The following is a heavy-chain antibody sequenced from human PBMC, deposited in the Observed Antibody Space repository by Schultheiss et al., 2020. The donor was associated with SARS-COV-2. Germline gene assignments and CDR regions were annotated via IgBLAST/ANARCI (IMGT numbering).Heavy chain of an antibody. V-gene: IGHV4-59*12. CDR2: IYYSGST. CDR3: ARDAPLNIVVVPAAPLDAFDI. J-gene: IGHJ3*02. CDR1: GGSISSYY. Sequence: SETLSLTCTVSGGSISSYYWSWIRQPPGKGLEWIGYIYYSGSTNYNPSLKSRVNISVDTSKNQFYLNLSSVTAADTAVYYCARDAPLNIVVVPAAPLDAFDIWGQGTMVTVSS. D-gene: IGHD2-2*01.